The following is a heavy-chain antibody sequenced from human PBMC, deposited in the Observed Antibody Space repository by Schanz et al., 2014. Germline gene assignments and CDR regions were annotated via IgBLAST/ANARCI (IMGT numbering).Heavy chain of an antibody. CDR1: GFSFENYA. V-gene: IGHV3-23*04. CDR2: ISGSGGST. CDR3: AKGRFGELSAFDI. J-gene: IGHJ3*02. Sequence: EEQLVESGGGLVQPGGSLRLSCAASGFSFENYALTWVRQVPGKGLEWVSAISGSGGSTYYADSVKGRFTISRDNSKNTLYLQMNSLRAEDTAVYYCAKGRFGELSAFDIWGQGTMVTVSS. D-gene: IGHD3-10*01.